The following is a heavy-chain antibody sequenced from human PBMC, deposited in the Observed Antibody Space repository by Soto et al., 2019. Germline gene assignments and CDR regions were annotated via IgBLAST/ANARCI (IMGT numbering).Heavy chain of an antibody. V-gene: IGHV3-48*01. Sequence: GGSLRLSCAASGFTFSSYSMNWVRQAPGKGLEWVSYISSSSSTIYYADSVKGRFTISRDNAKNSLYLQMNSLRAEDTAVYYCARRRGYCTNGVCPYYYYYMDVWGKGTTVTVSS. CDR1: GFTFSSYS. D-gene: IGHD2-8*01. CDR2: ISSSSSTI. CDR3: ARRRGYCTNGVCPYYYYYMDV. J-gene: IGHJ6*03.